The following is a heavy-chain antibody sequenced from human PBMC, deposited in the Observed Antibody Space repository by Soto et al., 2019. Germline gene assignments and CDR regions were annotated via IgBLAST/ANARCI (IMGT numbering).Heavy chain of an antibody. Sequence: GGSLRLSCAASGFTFSSYSMNWVRQAPGKGLEWVSSISSSSSYIYYADSVKGRFTISRDNAKNSLYLQMNSLRAEDTAVYYCARDLRADFWSTGKYFQHWGQGTLVTVSS. CDR3: ARDLRADFWSTGKYFQH. D-gene: IGHD3-3*01. J-gene: IGHJ1*01. CDR1: GFTFSSYS. CDR2: ISSSSSYI. V-gene: IGHV3-21*01.